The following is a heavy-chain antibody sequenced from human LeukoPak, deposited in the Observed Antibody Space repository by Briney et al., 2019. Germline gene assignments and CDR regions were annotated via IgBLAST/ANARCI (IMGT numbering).Heavy chain of an antibody. CDR1: GYTFTGYY. V-gene: IGHV1-2*02. CDR2: INPNSGGT. CDR3: ARRHSVGAANDY. J-gene: IGHJ4*02. Sequence: ASVKVSCKASGYTFTGYYMHWVRQAPGQGLEWMGWINPNSGGTNYAQKFQGRVTMTRDTSISTAYMELSRLRSDDTAVYYCARRHSVGAANDYRGQGTLVTVSS. D-gene: IGHD1-26*01.